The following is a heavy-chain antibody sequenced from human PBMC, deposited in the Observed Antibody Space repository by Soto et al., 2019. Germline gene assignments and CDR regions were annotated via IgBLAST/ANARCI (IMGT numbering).Heavy chain of an antibody. J-gene: IGHJ6*03. CDR2: IVPTLDTP. D-gene: IGHD2-2*01. V-gene: IGHV1-69*08. Sequence: SVKVSCKASGGSFSRYSIGWVRQAPGQGLEWMGRIVPTLDTPHYAQKFQGRVTITADKSTSTAYMELSSLRSEDTAMYYCAVDLGYCYITSCYDKYYMDVWGKGTTVTVSS. CDR3: AVDLGYCYITSCYDKYYMDV. CDR1: GGSFSRYS.